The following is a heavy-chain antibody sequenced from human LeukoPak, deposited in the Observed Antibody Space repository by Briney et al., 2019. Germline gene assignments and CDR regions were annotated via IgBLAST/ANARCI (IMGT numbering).Heavy chain of an antibody. J-gene: IGHJ6*02. D-gene: IGHD1-26*01. CDR3: AKDLIGVGGSYAPYYYYGMDV. Sequence: GGSLRLSCAASGFTFSSYAMSWARQAPGKGLEWVSAISGSGGSTYYADSVKGRFTISRDNSKNTLYLQMNSLRAEDTAVYYCAKDLIGVGGSYAPYYYYGMDVWGQGTTVTVSS. CDR1: GFTFSSYA. V-gene: IGHV3-23*01. CDR2: ISGSGGST.